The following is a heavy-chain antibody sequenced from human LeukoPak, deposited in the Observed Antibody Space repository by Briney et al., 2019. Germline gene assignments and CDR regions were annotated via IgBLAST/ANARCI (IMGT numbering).Heavy chain of an antibody. Sequence: GGSLRLSCAASGFTFDDYAMQWVRKAPGKGLEWGSGISWNSGSIDYADSVKGRFTISRDNAKNSLYLQMNSLRPEDTAFYYCAKGIYSYGYCYFDYWGQGTLVTVSS. J-gene: IGHJ4*02. CDR3: AKGIYSYGYCYFDY. CDR2: ISWNSGSI. V-gene: IGHV3-9*01. D-gene: IGHD5-18*01. CDR1: GFTFDDYA.